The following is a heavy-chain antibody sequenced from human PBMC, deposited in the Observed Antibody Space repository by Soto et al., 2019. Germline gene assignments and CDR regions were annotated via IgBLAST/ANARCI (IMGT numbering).Heavy chain of an antibody. J-gene: IGHJ3*02. CDR1: GGTFSSYT. CDR3: ARVPYPYCSGGSCYGDAFDI. V-gene: IGHV1-69*02. D-gene: IGHD2-15*01. Sequence: ASVKVSCKASGGTFSSYTISWVRQAPGQGLEWMGRIIPILGIANYAQKFQGRVTITRDTSASTAYMELGSLRSEDTAVYYCARVPYPYCSGGSCYGDAFDIWGQGTMVTVSS. CDR2: IIPILGIA.